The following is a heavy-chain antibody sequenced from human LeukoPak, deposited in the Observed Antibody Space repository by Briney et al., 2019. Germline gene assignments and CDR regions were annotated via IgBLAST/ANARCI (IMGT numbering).Heavy chain of an antibody. CDR3: ARVFGPASGSYDYYYYGMDV. CDR1: GYTFTGYY. D-gene: IGHD1-26*01. V-gene: IGHV1-2*02. Sequence: GASVKVSCKASGYTFTGYYMHWVRQAPGQGLEWMGWINPNSGGTNYAQKFQGRVTMTRDTSISTAYMELSRLRSDDTAVYYCARVFGPASGSYDYYYYGMDVWGQGTTVTVSS. J-gene: IGHJ6*02. CDR2: INPNSGGT.